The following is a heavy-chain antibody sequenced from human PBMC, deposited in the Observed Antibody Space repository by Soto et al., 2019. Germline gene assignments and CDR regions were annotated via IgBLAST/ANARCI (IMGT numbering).Heavy chain of an antibody. CDR3: AKDKGTSMILDY. CDR1: GFTFDDYT. CDR2: ISWDGGST. D-gene: IGHD3-22*01. J-gene: IGHJ4*02. V-gene: IGHV3-43*01. Sequence: EVQLVESGGVVVQPGGSLRLSCAASGFTFDDYTMHWVRQAPGKGLEWLSLISWDGGSTYFADSVKGRFTLFRDNSKNYLYLHMSSLRTEDTALYYCAKDKGTSMILDYRGQGTLVNVSS.